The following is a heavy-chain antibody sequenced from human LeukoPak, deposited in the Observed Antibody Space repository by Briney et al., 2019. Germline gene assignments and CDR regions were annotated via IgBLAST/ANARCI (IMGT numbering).Heavy chain of an antibody. J-gene: IGHJ5*02. V-gene: IGHV3-74*01. Sequence: GGSLRLSCAASGFTFSTYWMHWVRQAPGKGLVWVSRISSDGTNTGYADSVKGRFTVSRDNAKNTVYLQMNSLRAEDTAVYYCVRDGGNYWFDPWGQGTLVTVSS. CDR3: VRDGGNYWFDP. D-gene: IGHD4-23*01. CDR1: GFTFSTYW. CDR2: ISSDGTNT.